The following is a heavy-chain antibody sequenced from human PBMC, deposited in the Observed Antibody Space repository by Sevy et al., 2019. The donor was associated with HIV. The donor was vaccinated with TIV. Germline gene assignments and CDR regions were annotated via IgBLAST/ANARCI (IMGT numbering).Heavy chain of an antibody. V-gene: IGHV1-24*01. CDR3: KAVGLRYWSASSTYQGDWFDP. CDR1: GYTLTKLS. Sequence: ASVKVSCKVSGYTLTKLSIHWVRQAPGKGLEWMGNFDPQYGERIYAQRFQGRLTMTEDTSPDTVFMEMSSLTSEDTAVYYCKAVGLRYWSASSTYQGDWFDPWGQGTLVTVSS. J-gene: IGHJ5*02. D-gene: IGHD2-15*01. CDR2: FDPQYGER.